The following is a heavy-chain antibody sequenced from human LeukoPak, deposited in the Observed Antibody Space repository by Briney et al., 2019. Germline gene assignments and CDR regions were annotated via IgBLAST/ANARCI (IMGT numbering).Heavy chain of an antibody. CDR2: IYTSGNT. V-gene: IGHV4-4*07. D-gene: IGHD2-15*01. CDR3: ARLKSGGSTYFYYYYMDV. Sequence: SETLSLTCTVSGASISSYYWSWIRQPAGKGLEWIGHIYTSGNTNYSPSLKSRVTMSIDTSKNQFSLKLSSVTAADTAVYYCARLKSGGSTYFYYYYMDVWGKGTTVTVSS. J-gene: IGHJ6*03. CDR1: GASISSYY.